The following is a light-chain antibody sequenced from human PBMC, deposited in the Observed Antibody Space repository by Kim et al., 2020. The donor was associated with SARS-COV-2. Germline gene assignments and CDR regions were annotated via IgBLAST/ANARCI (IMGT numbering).Light chain of an antibody. CDR3: QQYVSSPQT. CDR1: QSVSSSY. Sequence: WAPGERATLSCRASQSVSSSYLAWYQQKPGQAPRLLIYGASSRATGIPDRFSGSGSGTDFTLTISRLEPEDFAVFYCQQYVSSPQTFGQGTKLEI. V-gene: IGKV3-20*01. CDR2: GAS. J-gene: IGKJ2*01.